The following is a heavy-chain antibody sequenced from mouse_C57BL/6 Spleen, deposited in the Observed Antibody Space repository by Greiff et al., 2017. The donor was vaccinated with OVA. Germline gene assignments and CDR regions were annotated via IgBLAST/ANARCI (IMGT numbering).Heavy chain of an antibody. D-gene: IGHD2-3*01. J-gene: IGHJ3*01. CDR2: IDPENGDT. Sequence: EVQLQQSGAELVRPGASVTLSCTASGFNIKDDYMHWVKQRPEQGLEWIGWIDPENGDTEYASKFQGKATITADTSSNTAYLQLSSLTSEDTAVYYCTTDGGRAYWGQGTLVTVSA. CDR3: TTDGGRAY. CDR1: GFNIKDDY. V-gene: IGHV14-4*01.